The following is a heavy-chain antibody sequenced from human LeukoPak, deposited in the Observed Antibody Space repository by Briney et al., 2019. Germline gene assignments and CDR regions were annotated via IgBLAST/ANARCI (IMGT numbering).Heavy chain of an antibody. CDR2: INRTGSA. CDR1: GGSFSGYY. Sequence: PSETLSLTCAVYGGSFSGYYWSWIRQPPGRGLEWIGEINRTGSANYNPSLKSRVTVSVDTSKNQFSLKLSSVTAADTAVYYCARAHYGTASSAGGLWGQGTLVTVSS. J-gene: IGHJ4*02. CDR3: ARAHYGTASSAGGL. V-gene: IGHV4-34*01. D-gene: IGHD3-10*01.